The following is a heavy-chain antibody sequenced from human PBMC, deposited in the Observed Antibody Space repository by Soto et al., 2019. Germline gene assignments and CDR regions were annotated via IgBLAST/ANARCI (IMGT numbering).Heavy chain of an antibody. CDR1: GGSISSYY. CDR2: IYYSGST. D-gene: IGHD6-13*01. J-gene: IGHJ5*02. V-gene: IGHV4-59*08. Sequence: PSETLSLTCTVSGGSISSYYWSWIRQPPGKGLEWIGYIYYSGSTNYNPSLKSRVTISVDTSKNQFSLKLSSVTAADTAVYYCARQGSSWYIPRFDPWGQGTLVTVSS. CDR3: ARQGSSWYIPRFDP.